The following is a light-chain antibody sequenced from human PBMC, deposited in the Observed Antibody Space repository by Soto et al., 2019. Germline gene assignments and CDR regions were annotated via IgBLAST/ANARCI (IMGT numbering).Light chain of an antibody. CDR3: AAWDVSLSGHVV. J-gene: IGLJ2*01. CDR1: SSNIGSNY. CDR2: RNN. Sequence: QAVLPQPPSASGTPGQRVTISCSGSSSNIGSNYVYWYQQLPGTAPKLLIYRNNQPPSGVPDRFSGSKSGNSASLAISGLRSEDEADYYCAAWDVSLSGHVVFGGGTQLTVL. V-gene: IGLV1-47*01.